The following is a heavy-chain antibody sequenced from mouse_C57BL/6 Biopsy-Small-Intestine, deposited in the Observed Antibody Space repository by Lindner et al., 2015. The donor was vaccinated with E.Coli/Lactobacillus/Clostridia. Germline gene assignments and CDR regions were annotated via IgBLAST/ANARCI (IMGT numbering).Heavy chain of an antibody. J-gene: IGHJ2*01. D-gene: IGHD2-4*01. CDR1: GYTLSDYN. Sequence: VQLQESGPELVKPGASVKISCKASGYTLSDYNMDWVKQSHGKSLERIGYIYPNNGGTGYNQKFKTKATLTVDKSSSTAYMELHSLTSEDSAVYYCVREDYDGGFDYWGQGTTLTVSS. V-gene: IGHV1-34*02. CDR3: VREDYDGGFDY. CDR2: IYPNNGGT.